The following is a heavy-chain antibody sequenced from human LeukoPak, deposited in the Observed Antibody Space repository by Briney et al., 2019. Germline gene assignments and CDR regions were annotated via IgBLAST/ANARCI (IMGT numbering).Heavy chain of an antibody. J-gene: IGHJ4*02. D-gene: IGHD3-3*01. CDR1: GLTVSDNY. CDR3: ASAASASDFTY. Sequence: GGPLRLSCAASGLTVSDNYMTWLRQAAGKGLEWVSIIYTGGSTYYADSVKGRFNISRDNSKNTLFVQIYSLRGDDTAVYYSASAASASDFTYWGGGRQVSVSS. CDR2: IYTGGST. V-gene: IGHV3-53*01.